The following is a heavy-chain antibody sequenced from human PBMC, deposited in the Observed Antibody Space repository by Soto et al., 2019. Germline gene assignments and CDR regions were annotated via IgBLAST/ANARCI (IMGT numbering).Heavy chain of an antibody. CDR2: IRGFSPYT. CDR1: GFTFRTYT. V-gene: IGHV3-21*01. D-gene: IGHD2-15*01. Sequence: EVQLVESGGGLVKPGGSLRLSCISSGFTFRTYTMNWVRQAPGKGLEWVSGIRGFSPYTFYAESVRGRFSISRDNAKNPLYLQMNTLRTEDTAVSYCARDRGYDAHDYYYNAMDVWGQGPTVTVSS. J-gene: IGHJ6*02. CDR3: ARDRGYDAHDYYYNAMDV.